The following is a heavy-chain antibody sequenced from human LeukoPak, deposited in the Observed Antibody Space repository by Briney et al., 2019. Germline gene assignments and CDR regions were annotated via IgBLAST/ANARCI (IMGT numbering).Heavy chain of an antibody. J-gene: IGHJ4*02. CDR3: AKGQERTRIAARPSALDF. CDR2: IFPSGGEI. V-gene: IGHV3-23*01. CDR1: GFTFSTFA. D-gene: IGHD6-6*01. Sequence: PGGSLRLSCAASGFTFSTFAMIWVRQPPGKGLEWVSSIFPSGGEIHYADSVRGRFTISRDNSKSTLSLQMNSLRAEDTATYYCAKGQERTRIAARPSALDFWGQGTLVTVSS.